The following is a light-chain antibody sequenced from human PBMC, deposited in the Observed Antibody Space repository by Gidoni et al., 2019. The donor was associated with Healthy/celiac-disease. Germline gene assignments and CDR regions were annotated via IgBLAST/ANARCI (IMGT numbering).Light chain of an antibody. J-gene: IGKJ1*01. CDR1: QSVSSN. V-gene: IGKV3-15*01. CDR2: SAS. Sequence: IVLTQSPATLSVSPGERATLSCRACQSVSSNLAWYQQKPGQAPRHLIYSASTRTTGIPAMFSGSGSGTGFTLTISSLQSEDFAVEYCQQYNNWPKTCGQGTKVEIK. CDR3: QQYNNWPKT.